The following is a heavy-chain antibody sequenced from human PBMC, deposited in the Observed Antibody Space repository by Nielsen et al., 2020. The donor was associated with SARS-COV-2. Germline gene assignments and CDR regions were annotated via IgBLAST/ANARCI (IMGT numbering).Heavy chain of an antibody. CDR3: AKEMVRGSYCYYGMDV. V-gene: IGHV3-23*01. CDR2: ISGSGGST. J-gene: IGHJ6*02. Sequence: GESLKISCAASGFTFSSYAMSWVRQAPGKGLEWVSAISGSGGSTYYADSVKGRFTISRDNSKNTLYLQMNSLRAEDTAVYYCAKEMVRGSYCYYGMDVWGQGTTVTVSS. D-gene: IGHD3-10*01. CDR1: GFTFSSYA.